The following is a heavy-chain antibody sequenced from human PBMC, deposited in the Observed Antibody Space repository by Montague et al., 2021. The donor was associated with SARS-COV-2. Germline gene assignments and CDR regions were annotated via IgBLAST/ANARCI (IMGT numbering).Heavy chain of an antibody. J-gene: IGHJ4*02. CDR2: IYPGGNT. CDR3: ARAHSGSWAHLDN. Sequence: TLSLTCTVSGGSISSGYFYWRWIWPPAGKGLEWIGLIYPGGNTNYNPSLKSRVTISADASKNQFSLKLTSVTAAATAVYYCARAHSGSWAHLDNWGQGSLVTVSS. CDR1: GGSISSGYFY. D-gene: IGHD5-12*01. V-gene: IGHV4-61*02.